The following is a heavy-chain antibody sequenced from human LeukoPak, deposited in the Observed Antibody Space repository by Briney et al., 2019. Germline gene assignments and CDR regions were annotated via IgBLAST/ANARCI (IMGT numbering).Heavy chain of an antibody. CDR2: IYSGGST. CDR1: GFTVSSNY. Sequence: GGSLRLSCAASGFTVSSNYMSWVRQAPGKGLEWVSVIYSGGSTYYADSVKGRFTISRDNSKNTLYLQMNSLRAEDTAVYYCAKDLSSPAYYYDSSGYYWHYWGQGTLVTVSS. V-gene: IGHV3-53*01. CDR3: AKDLSSPAYYYDSSGYYWHY. D-gene: IGHD3-22*01. J-gene: IGHJ4*02.